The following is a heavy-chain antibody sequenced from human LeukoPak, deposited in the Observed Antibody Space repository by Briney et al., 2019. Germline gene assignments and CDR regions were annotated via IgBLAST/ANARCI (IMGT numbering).Heavy chain of an antibody. V-gene: IGHV3-30*04. CDR2: ISYDGSNK. D-gene: IGHD2-15*01. J-gene: IGHJ6*03. CDR3: AKDRVGCSGGSCYSYYYYMDV. Sequence: GGSLRLSCAASGFTFSSYAMHWVRQAPGKGLEWVAVISYDGSNKYYADSVKGRFTISRDNSKNTLYLQMNSLRAEDTAVYYCAKDRVGCSGGSCYSYYYYMDVWGKGTTVTVSS. CDR1: GFTFSSYA.